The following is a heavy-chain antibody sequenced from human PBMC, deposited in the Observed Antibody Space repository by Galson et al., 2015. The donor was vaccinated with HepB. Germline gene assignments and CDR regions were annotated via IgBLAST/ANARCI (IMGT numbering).Heavy chain of an antibody. V-gene: IGHV1-69*04. CDR2: IIPILGIA. Sequence: SVKVSCKASGGTFSSHTISWVRQAPGQGLEWMGRIIPILGIANYAQKFQGRVTITADKSTSTAYMELSSLRSEDTAVYYCARDAGLRYFDWNDYYYYGMDVWGQGTTVTVSS. CDR1: GGTFSSHT. J-gene: IGHJ6*02. CDR3: ARDAGLRYFDWNDYYYYGMDV. D-gene: IGHD3-9*01.